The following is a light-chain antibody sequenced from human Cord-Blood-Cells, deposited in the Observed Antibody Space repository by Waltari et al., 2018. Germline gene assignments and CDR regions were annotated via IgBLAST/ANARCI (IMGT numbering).Light chain of an antibody. J-gene: IGLJ1*01. CDR3: CSYAGSYTYV. CDR1: SSDVGGYNY. Sequence: QSALTQPRPVSGSPGQSVTISCTRTSSDVGGYNYVSCYHQHPGKAPKLMIYDVSNRPSGVPDRFSGSKSGNTASLTISGLQAEDEADYYCCSYAGSYTYVFGTGTKVTVL. V-gene: IGLV2-11*01. CDR2: DVS.